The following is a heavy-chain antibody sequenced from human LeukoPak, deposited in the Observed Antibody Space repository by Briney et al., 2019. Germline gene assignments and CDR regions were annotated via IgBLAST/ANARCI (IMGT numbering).Heavy chain of an antibody. Sequence: ASVKVSCKASGGTFSSYAISWVRQAPGQGLEWMGWINPKSGGTNYAQKFQGRVTLTRDTSISTAYMELSGLRSDDTAVYYCARGFRLSAIEDWFDPWGQGTLVTVSS. CDR3: ARGFRLSAIEDWFDP. D-gene: IGHD2-2*02. V-gene: IGHV1-2*02. CDR1: GGTFSSYA. CDR2: INPKSGGT. J-gene: IGHJ5*02.